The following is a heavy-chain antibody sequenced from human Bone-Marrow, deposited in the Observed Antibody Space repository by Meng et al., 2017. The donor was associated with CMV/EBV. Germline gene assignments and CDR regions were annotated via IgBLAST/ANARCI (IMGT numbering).Heavy chain of an antibody. J-gene: IGHJ4*02. CDR2: TFYRSKWYS. Sequence: SCAISGDSVSSNSAAWNWIRQSPSRGLEWLGSTFYRSKWYSNYGVSVKGRITINADTSENQLSLQLTSVTPEDTAVYFCARAGRSYLYYFDYWGQGTLVPVSS. V-gene: IGHV6-1*01. CDR3: ARAGRSYLYYFDY. CDR1: GDSVSSNSAA. D-gene: IGHD3-22*01.